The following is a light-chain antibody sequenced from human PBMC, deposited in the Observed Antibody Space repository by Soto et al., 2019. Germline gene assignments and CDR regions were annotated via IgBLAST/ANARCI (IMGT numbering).Light chain of an antibody. Sequence: EIVMTQSPATLSVSPGERATLSCRASHSVRGNLAWYQQKPGQSPRLLIYGASSRATGIPVRFSGSGSGTEFTLTISSLQSEDFAVYYCQQYNNWHFITFGQGTRLEIK. CDR1: HSVRGN. CDR2: GAS. CDR3: QQYNNWHFIT. J-gene: IGKJ5*01. V-gene: IGKV3-15*01.